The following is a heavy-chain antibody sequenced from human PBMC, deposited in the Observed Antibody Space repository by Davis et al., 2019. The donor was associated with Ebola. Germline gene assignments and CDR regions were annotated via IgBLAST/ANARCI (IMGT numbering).Heavy chain of an antibody. CDR1: GFTFSSYG. Sequence: GESLKISCAASGFTFSSYGMHWVRQAPGKGLEWVAVISYDGSNKYYADSVMGRFTISRDNSKNTLYLQMNSLRAEDTAVYYCARVNRHGDPDYWGQGTLVTVSS. V-gene: IGHV3-30*03. CDR3: ARVNRHGDPDY. CDR2: ISYDGSNK. D-gene: IGHD4-17*01. J-gene: IGHJ4*02.